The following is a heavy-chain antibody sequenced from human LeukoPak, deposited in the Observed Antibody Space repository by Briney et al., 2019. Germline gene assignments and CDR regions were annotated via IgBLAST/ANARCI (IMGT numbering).Heavy chain of an antibody. CDR3: TRQYCSSTSCYINWFDP. V-gene: IGHV3-49*03. CDR2: IRSKAYGGTR. CDR1: GFTFGDYA. Sequence: QTGGSLRLSCTASGFTFGDYAMSWFRQAPGKGLEWVGFIRSKAYGGTREYVASVKGRFTISRDDSNSIAYLQMNSLKTEDTAVYYCTRQYCSSTSCYINWFDPWGQGTLVTASS. J-gene: IGHJ5*02. D-gene: IGHD2-2*02.